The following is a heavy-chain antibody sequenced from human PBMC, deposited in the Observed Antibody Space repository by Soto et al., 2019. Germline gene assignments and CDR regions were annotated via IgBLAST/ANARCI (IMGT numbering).Heavy chain of an antibody. J-gene: IGHJ4*02. D-gene: IGHD3-22*01. CDR1: GFTFSSYA. CDR2: ISYDGSNK. V-gene: IGHV3-30-3*01. CDR3: ARVIPVNTYYYDSSGYSDY. Sequence: HPGGSLRLSCAASGFTFSSYAMHWVRQAPGKGLEWVAVISYDGSNKYYADSVKGRFTISRDNSKNTLYLQMNSLRAEDTAVYYCARVIPVNTYYYDSSGYSDYWGQGTLVTVSS.